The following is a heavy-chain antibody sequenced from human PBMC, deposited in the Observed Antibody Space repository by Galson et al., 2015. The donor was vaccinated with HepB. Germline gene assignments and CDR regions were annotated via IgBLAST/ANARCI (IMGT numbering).Heavy chain of an antibody. J-gene: IGHJ6*02. CDR2: IKQDGSEK. CDR3: ARDSSSWYYYYGMDV. Sequence: SLRLSCAASGFTFSSYWMSWVRQAPGKGLEWVANIKQDGSEKYYVDSVKGRFTISRDNAKNSLYLQMNSLRAEDTAVYYCARDSSSWYYYYGMDVWGQGTKVTVSS. D-gene: IGHD6-13*01. CDR1: GFTFSSYW. V-gene: IGHV3-7*03.